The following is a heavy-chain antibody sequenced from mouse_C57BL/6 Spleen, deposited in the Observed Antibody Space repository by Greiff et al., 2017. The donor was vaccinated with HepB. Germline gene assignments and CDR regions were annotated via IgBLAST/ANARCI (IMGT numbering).Heavy chain of an antibody. J-gene: IGHJ3*01. CDR3: TLYYSNAWFAY. D-gene: IGHD2-5*01. V-gene: IGHV14-4*01. CDR1: GFNIKDDY. CDR2: IDPENGDT. Sequence: EVKVEESGAELVRPGASVKLSCTASGFNIKDDYMHWVKQRPEQGLEWIGWIDPENGDTEYASKFQGKATITADTSSNTAYLQLSSLTSEDTAVYYCTLYYSNAWFAYWGQGTLVTVSA.